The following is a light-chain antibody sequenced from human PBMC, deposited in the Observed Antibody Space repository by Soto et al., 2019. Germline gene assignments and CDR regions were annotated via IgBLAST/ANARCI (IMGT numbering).Light chain of an antibody. Sequence: EIVLTQSPATLSLSPGERATLSCWASQSISTYLVWYQQHPGQAPRLLIYDASNRATGIPARFSGGGSGTDFTLTISSLEPEDFAVYYCQQRSSWPRTFGGGTKVEIK. CDR2: DAS. CDR1: QSISTY. J-gene: IGKJ4*01. V-gene: IGKV3-11*01. CDR3: QQRSSWPRT.